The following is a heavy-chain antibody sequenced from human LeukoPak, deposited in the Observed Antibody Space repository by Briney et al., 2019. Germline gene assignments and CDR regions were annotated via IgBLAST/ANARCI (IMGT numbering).Heavy chain of an antibody. CDR1: GFTFASYS. CDR3: ARGLALGRTVTPKAFDY. Sequence: PGGSLRLSCVVSGFTFASYSMNWVRQAPGKGLEWISYISNSGSPIYYADSVKGRFTISRDKDKSSPYLQMNSLADDDRAVYYCARGLALGRTVTPKAFDYWGQGTLVTVSS. V-gene: IGHV3-48*02. CDR2: ISNSGSPI. D-gene: IGHD4-11*01. J-gene: IGHJ4*02.